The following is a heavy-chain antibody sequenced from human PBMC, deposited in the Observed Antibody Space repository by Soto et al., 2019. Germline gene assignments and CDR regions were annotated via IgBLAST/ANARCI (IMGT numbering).Heavy chain of an antibody. J-gene: IGHJ4*02. Sequence: PSETLSLTCTVSGGSIISSSYYWVWIRQPPGKGLEWIGSIYYSGSTYYNPSLKSRVTISVDTSKNQFSLKLSSVTAADTAVYYCTRPRVSDSSGYRTLFFDYWGQGTLVTVSS. CDR2: IYYSGST. D-gene: IGHD3-22*01. CDR3: TRPRVSDSSGYRTLFFDY. CDR1: GGSIISSSYY. V-gene: IGHV4-39*01.